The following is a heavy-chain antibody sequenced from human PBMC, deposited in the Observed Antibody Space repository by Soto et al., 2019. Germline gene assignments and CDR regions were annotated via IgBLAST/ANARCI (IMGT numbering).Heavy chain of an antibody. V-gene: IGHV4-59*13. Sequence: QVHLQESGPGLVKPSETLSLTCTVSGDSISSYYWSWIRQPPGKGLEWVGYISYTGSTIYNPALESRATISLDTSKNQVSLSLSSVTVADAAMYDCASVWELPVWFDPWGRGTLVTVSS. J-gene: IGHJ5*02. CDR1: GDSISSYY. CDR3: ASVWELPVWFDP. D-gene: IGHD3-10*01. CDR2: ISYTGST.